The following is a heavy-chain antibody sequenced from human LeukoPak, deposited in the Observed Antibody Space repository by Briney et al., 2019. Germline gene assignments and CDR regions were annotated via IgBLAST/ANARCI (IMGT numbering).Heavy chain of an antibody. V-gene: IGHV4-4*09. CDR1: GGSITNYY. CDR3: ARYTDYRLEY. Sequence: SETLSLTCSVSGGSITNYYWSWVRQPPGKALEWIGFIHSAGRTSYNPSLKSRFTMSVGSTDFQLSLSLSSLTAADTAVYYCARYTDYRLEYWGQGTLATVSS. J-gene: IGHJ4*02. D-gene: IGHD4/OR15-4a*01. CDR2: IHSAGRT.